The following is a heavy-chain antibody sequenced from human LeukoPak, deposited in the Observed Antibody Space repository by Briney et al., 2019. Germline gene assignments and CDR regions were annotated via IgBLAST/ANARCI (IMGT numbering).Heavy chain of an antibody. V-gene: IGHV1-69*13. CDR1: GGTFSSYA. J-gene: IGHJ4*02. CDR2: IIPIFGTA. CDR3: ARSRDGYKPGGYLEYFDY. Sequence: SVKVSCKASGGTFSSYAISWVRQAPGQGLEWMGGIIPIFGTANYAQKFQGRVTITADESTSTAYMDLSSLRSEDTAVYYCARSRDGYKPGGYLEYFDYWGQGTLVTVSS. D-gene: IGHD5-24*01.